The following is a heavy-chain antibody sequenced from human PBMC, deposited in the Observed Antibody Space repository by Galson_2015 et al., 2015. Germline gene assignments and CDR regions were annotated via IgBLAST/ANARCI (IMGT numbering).Heavy chain of an antibody. CDR1: GFTFSSYA. D-gene: IGHD5-18*01. J-gene: IGHJ4*02. V-gene: IGHV3-23*01. Sequence: SLRLSCAASGFTFSSYAMSWVRQAPGKGLEWVSAISGRGGSTYYADSVKGRFTISRHNSKNTLYLQMNSLRAEDTAVYYCAKRYSYAEGDYWGQATLVTVSS. CDR2: ISGRGGST. CDR3: AKRYSYAEGDY.